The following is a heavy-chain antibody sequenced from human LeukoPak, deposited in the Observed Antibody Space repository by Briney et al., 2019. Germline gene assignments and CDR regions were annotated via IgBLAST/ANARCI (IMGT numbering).Heavy chain of an antibody. CDR3: ARNYYDSSGVPWTY. V-gene: IGHV3-20*04. Sequence: PGRSLRLSCAASGFTFDDYGMSWVRQAPGKGLEWVSGINWNGGSTGYADSVKGRFTISRDNAKNSLYLQMNSLRAEDTALYYCARNYYDSSGVPWTYWGQGTLVTVSS. CDR2: INWNGGST. CDR1: GFTFDDYG. D-gene: IGHD3-22*01. J-gene: IGHJ4*02.